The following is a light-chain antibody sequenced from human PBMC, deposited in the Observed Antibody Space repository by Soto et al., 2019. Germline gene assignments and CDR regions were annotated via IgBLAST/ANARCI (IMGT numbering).Light chain of an antibody. J-gene: IGKJ3*01. CDR3: QQRSPCPPFT. Sequence: EIVLTQSQATLSLSPGERATLSCRASHSVSTSLAWYQQKPGQAPRLLIYDASNRATGIPARFSGSGSGTDFTLTIGSLEPEDFAVYYCQQRSPCPPFTFGPGTKVDIK. CDR1: HSVSTS. V-gene: IGKV3-11*01. CDR2: DAS.